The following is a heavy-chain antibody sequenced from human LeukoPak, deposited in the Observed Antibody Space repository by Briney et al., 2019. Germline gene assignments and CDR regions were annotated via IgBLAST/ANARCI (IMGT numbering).Heavy chain of an antibody. V-gene: IGHV4-59*12. CDR1: GGSISSYY. D-gene: IGHD3-22*01. J-gene: IGHJ4*02. CDR2: IYYSGST. Sequence: SETLSLTCTVSGGSISSYYWSWIRQPPGKGLEWIGYIYYSGSTNYNASLKSRLTISVETSKNQFSLKLSSVTAADTAVYYCARAYYYDSSGYYWGQGTLVTVSS. CDR3: ARAYYYDSSGYY.